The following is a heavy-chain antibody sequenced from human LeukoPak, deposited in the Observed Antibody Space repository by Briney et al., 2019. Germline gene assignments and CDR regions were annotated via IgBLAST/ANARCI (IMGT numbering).Heavy chain of an antibody. CDR1: GGTFSSYA. CDR3: ARDLRAYYYGSGSYHY. Sequence: SVKVSCKASGGTFSSYAISWVRQAPGQGLEWMGEIIPIFGTANYAQKFQGRVTITADESTSTAYMELSSLRSEDTAVYYCARDLRAYYYGSGSYHYWGQGTLVTVSS. CDR2: IIPIFGTA. J-gene: IGHJ4*02. D-gene: IGHD3-10*01. V-gene: IGHV1-69*13.